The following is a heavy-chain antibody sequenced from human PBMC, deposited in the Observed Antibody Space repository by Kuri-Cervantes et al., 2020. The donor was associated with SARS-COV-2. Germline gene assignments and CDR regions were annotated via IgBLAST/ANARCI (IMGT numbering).Heavy chain of an antibody. J-gene: IGHJ6*01. CDR3: ATPPYNFWTGYRMEGYYYFGFDV. D-gene: IGHD3/OR15-3a*01. CDR1: GESIGSGRHH. Sequence: GSLRLSCTVSGESIGSGRHHWVWIRQPPGKGLEWVGSRDYSATSYYNPSLKSRVTMSVDRSRNQFSLSLNSVTAADTAVYYCATPPYNFWTGYRMEGYYYFGFDVWGQGTTVTVSS. CDR2: RDYSATS. V-gene: IGHV4-39*01.